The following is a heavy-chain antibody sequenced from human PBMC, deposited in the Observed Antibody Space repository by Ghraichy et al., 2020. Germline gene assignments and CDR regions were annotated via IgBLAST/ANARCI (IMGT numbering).Heavy chain of an antibody. Sequence: GGSLRLSCAASGFTFSSYAMSWVRQAPGKGLEWVSTISGSGGSTYYADSVKGRFTISRDNSKNTLYLQMNSLRAEDTAVYYCAKVSYSSSWYFDCWGQGTLVTVSS. D-gene: IGHD6-13*01. CDR3: AKVSYSSSWYFDC. CDR1: GFTFSSYA. J-gene: IGHJ4*02. CDR2: ISGSGGST. V-gene: IGHV3-23*01.